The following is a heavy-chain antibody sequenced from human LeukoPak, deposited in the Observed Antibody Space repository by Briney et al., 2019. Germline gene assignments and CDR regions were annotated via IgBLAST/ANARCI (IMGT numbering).Heavy chain of an antibody. D-gene: IGHD3-16*02. Sequence: SETLSLTCAVSGGSISSSNWWSWGRQPPGKGLEWIGEIYHSGSTNYNPSLKSRVTISVDKSKNQFSLKLSSVTAADTAVYYCARDENGYVWGSFRAWGQGTLVTVSS. CDR3: ARDENGYVWGSFRA. J-gene: IGHJ5*02. CDR1: GGSISSSNW. V-gene: IGHV4-4*02. CDR2: IYHSGST.